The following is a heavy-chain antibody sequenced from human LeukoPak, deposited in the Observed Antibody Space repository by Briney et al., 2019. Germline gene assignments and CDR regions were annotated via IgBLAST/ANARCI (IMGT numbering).Heavy chain of an antibody. V-gene: IGHV4-34*01. D-gene: IGHD4-11*01. CDR3: ARDAYS. Sequence: PSETLSLTCAVYGGSFSGYYWSWIRQPPGKGLEWIGYIYHSGSTYYNPSLKSRVTISVDRSKNQFSLKLSSVTAADTAVYYCARDAYSWGQGTLVTVSS. CDR2: IYHSGST. CDR1: GGSFSGYY. J-gene: IGHJ4*02.